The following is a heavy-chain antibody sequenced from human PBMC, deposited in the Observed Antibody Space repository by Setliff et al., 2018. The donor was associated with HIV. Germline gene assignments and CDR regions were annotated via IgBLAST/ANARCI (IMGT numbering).Heavy chain of an antibody. D-gene: IGHD3-10*01. Sequence: PSETLSLTCTVSSGSINSYYWSWVRQAPGKGLEWIGYIYYSGNTKYNPSLKSRIYISIDTSKNQFFLKLNSVTAADTAVYYCARVGDYGSGGWFDPWGQGTLVTVSS. CDR1: SGSINSYY. V-gene: IGHV4-59*01. CDR2: IYYSGNT. CDR3: ARVGDYGSGGWFDP. J-gene: IGHJ5*02.